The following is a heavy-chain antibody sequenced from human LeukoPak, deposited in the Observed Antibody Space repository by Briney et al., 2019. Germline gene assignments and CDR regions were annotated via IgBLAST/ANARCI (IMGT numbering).Heavy chain of an antibody. CDR1: GYTFTGYY. CDR2: INPNSGGT. D-gene: IGHD2-15*01. V-gene: IGHV1-2*06. Sequence: ASVEVSCKAAGYTFTGYYMHWARQAPGQGLEWMGRINPNSGGTNYAQKFQGRVTMTRDTSISTVYMELSRLRSDDTAVYYCAREGGPARNWFDPWGQGTLVTVSS. J-gene: IGHJ5*02. CDR3: AREGGPARNWFDP.